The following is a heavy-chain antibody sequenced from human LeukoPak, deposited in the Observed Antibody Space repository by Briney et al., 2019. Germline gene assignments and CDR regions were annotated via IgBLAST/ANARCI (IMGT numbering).Heavy chain of an antibody. Sequence: ASVKVSCKASGYTFTSYYIHWVRQAPGQGHEWMGIVNPSAGSTSYAQKFQGRVTMTRDTSTSTVYMELSSLRSEDTAVYYCARGGGTAVADRKSKFDDWGQGTLVTVSS. CDR2: VNPSAGST. CDR3: ARGGGTAVADRKSKFDD. D-gene: IGHD6-19*01. CDR1: GYTFTSYY. J-gene: IGHJ4*02. V-gene: IGHV1-46*01.